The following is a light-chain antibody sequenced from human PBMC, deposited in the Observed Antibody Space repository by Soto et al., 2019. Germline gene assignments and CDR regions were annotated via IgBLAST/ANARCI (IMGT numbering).Light chain of an antibody. Sequence: EIVMTQSPATLSVSPGERATLSCRASQSVSSNLAWYQQKPGQAPRLLIYGASTRATGIPARFSGSGSGTEFTLTISSLQSEDFAAYYCQQYNNWPATFGQGTKVDI. CDR3: QQYNNWPAT. J-gene: IGKJ1*01. V-gene: IGKV3-15*01. CDR2: GAS. CDR1: QSVSSN.